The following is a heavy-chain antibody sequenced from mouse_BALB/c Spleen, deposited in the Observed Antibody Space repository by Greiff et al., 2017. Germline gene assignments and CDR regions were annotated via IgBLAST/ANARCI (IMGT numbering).Heavy chain of an antibody. Sequence: EVQLQESGPSLVKPSQTLSLTCSVTGDSITSGYWNWIRKFPGNKLEYMGYISYSGSTYYNPSLKSRISITRDTSKNQYYLQLNSVTTEDTATYYCARYGRYGSTHWYFDVWGAGTTVTVSS. V-gene: IGHV3-8*02. CDR2: ISYSGST. CDR1: GDSITSGY. D-gene: IGHD1-1*01. CDR3: ARYGRYGSTHWYFDV. J-gene: IGHJ1*01.